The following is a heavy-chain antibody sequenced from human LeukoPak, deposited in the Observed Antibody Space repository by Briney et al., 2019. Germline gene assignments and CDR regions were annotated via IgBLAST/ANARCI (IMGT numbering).Heavy chain of an antibody. CDR3: ARGRYGSGSYYNRNYYYYGMDV. Sequence: NTSETLSLTCTVSGGSISSYYWSWIRQPAGKGLEWIGRIYTSGSTNYNPSLKSRVTISVDTSKNQFSLKLSSVTAADTAVYYCARGRYGSGSYYNRNYYYYGMDVWGQGTTVTVSS. J-gene: IGHJ6*02. CDR2: IYTSGST. CDR1: GGSISSYY. V-gene: IGHV4-4*07. D-gene: IGHD3-10*01.